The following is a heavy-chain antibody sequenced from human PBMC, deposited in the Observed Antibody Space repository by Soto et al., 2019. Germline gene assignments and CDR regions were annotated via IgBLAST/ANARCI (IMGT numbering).Heavy chain of an antibody. J-gene: IGHJ5*02. CDR2: IYYSGST. V-gene: IGHV4-39*01. D-gene: IGHD4-17*01. CDR1: GGSISSSSYY. CDR3: ARQNYGDCVGYNWFDP. Sequence: PSETLSLTCTVSGGSISSSSYYWGWIRQPPGKGLEWIGSIYYSGSTYYNPSLKSRVTISVDTSKNQFSLKLSSVTAADTAVYYCARQNYGDCVGYNWFDPWGQGTLVTVS.